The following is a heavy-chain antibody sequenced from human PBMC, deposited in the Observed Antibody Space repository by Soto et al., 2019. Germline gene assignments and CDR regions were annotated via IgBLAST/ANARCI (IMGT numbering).Heavy chain of an antibody. CDR1: GESIDRDSYY. Sequence: SETLSLTCAVSGESIDRDSYYWGWIRQPPGKGLEWIGSMSYSGNTYQNPSLESRITMSVDASKNQFSLKLTSVTAADTAVYYCARPGSTTGWFYFDSWGQGFLVTVSS. CDR3: ARPGSTTGWFYFDS. J-gene: IGHJ4*02. V-gene: IGHV4-39*01. CDR2: MSYSGNT. D-gene: IGHD6-19*01.